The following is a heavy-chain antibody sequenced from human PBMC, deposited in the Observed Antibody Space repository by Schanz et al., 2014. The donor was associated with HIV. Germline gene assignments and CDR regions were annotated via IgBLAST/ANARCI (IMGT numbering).Heavy chain of an antibody. V-gene: IGHV3-9*01. CDR3: ARAKITDYYDSNGLDY. CDR1: GFTLEDYA. Sequence: VQLVESGGGVVQPGRSLRLSCAASGFTLEDYAMHWVRQAPGKGLEWVSGISWNSGRIGYADSVKGRFTISRDNSKNTLYLQMNSLRAEDTAVYYCARAKITDYYDSNGLDYWGQGTLVTVSS. J-gene: IGHJ4*02. CDR2: ISWNSGRI. D-gene: IGHD3-22*01.